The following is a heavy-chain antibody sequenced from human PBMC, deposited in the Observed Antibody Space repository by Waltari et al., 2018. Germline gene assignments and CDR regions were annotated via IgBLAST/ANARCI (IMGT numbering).Heavy chain of an antibody. CDR2: SNPDSGGT. CDR1: GYTFTGNY. Sequence: QVQLVQSGAEVKKPGASVNVSCKTSGYTFTGNYIFWVRQAPGQGLEWLGWSNPDSGGTRSEQKWKGRVTSTRDTSTTTAYLEVSERKSDDTAVYYCARGEPLAGRKIPFDSWGQGTLVTVSS. V-gene: IGHV1-2*01. CDR3: ARGEPLAGRKIPFDS. D-gene: IGHD6-19*01. J-gene: IGHJ4*02.